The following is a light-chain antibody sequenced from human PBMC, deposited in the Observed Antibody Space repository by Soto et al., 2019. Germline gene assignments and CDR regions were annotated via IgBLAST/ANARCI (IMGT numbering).Light chain of an antibody. CDR1: QSVSNNF. V-gene: IGKV3-20*01. Sequence: IVLTQSPGALSLSPGERATLSCMCSQSVSNNFLAWYQQKPGQAPRLFIYGASSRATGIPDRFSGSGSGTDCTLTIGRLEPEDVAVYYCHQYGSSPLTLGGGTKVDIK. CDR2: GAS. J-gene: IGKJ4*01. CDR3: HQYGSSPLT.